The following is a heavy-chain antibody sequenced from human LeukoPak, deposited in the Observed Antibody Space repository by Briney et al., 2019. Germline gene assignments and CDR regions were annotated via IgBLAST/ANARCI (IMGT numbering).Heavy chain of an antibody. Sequence: GGSLRLSCAASGFTFSDYNMNWVRQAPGKGLQWVSYVSSSGGTTFSSDSVRGQFTIYRDNAKNSLYLQMNSLRAEDTAVYYCARVDNHNYYYYLDVWGKGTTVTVSS. CDR1: GFTFSDYN. V-gene: IGHV3-48*01. J-gene: IGHJ6*03. CDR3: ARVDNHNYYYYLDV. D-gene: IGHD1-14*01. CDR2: VSSSGGTT.